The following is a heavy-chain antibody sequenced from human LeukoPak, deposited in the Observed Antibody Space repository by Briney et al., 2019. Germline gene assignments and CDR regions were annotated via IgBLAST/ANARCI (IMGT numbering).Heavy chain of an antibody. J-gene: IGHJ6*02. CDR1: GFTFSSYA. V-gene: IGHV3-23*01. Sequence: GRSLRLSCAASGFTFSSYAMSWVRQAPGKGLEWVSAISGSGGSTYYADSVKGRFTISRDNAKNSLYLQMNSLRAEDTAVYYCARGEVGYTNYYYGMDVWGQGTTVTVSS. CDR2: ISGSGGST. CDR3: ARGEVGYTNYYYGMDV. D-gene: IGHD6-13*01.